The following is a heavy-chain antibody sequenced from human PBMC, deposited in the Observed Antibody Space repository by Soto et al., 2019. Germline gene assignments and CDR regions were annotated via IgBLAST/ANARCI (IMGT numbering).Heavy chain of an antibody. CDR3: ARARQQWLVRWFDP. Sequence: SETLSLTCTVSGGSISSYYLSWIRQPPGKGLEWIGYIYYSGSTNYNPSLKSRVTISVDTSKNQFSLKLSSVTAADTAVYYCARARQQWLVRWFDPWGQGTLVTVYS. CDR1: GGSISSYY. CDR2: IYYSGST. V-gene: IGHV4-59*01. D-gene: IGHD6-19*01. J-gene: IGHJ5*02.